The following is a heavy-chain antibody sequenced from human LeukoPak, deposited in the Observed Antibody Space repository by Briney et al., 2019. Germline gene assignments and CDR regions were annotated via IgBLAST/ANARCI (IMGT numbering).Heavy chain of an antibody. CDR3: ARDWDTSGYYSTY. Sequence: ASVKVSCKASGYTFTNNYGITWVRQTPGQGLEWMGWISPYSGNTNYAQKLQGRVTMTTDTSTGTAYMVLRSLRSDDTAVYYCARDWDTSGYYSTYWGQGTLVTVSS. V-gene: IGHV1-18*01. CDR2: ISPYSGNT. CDR1: GYTFTNNYG. J-gene: IGHJ4*02. D-gene: IGHD3-22*01.